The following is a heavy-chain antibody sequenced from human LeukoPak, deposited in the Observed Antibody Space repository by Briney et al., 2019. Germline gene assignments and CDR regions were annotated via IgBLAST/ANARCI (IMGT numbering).Heavy chain of an antibody. V-gene: IGHV1-2*02. D-gene: IGHD3-22*01. CDR2: INPNSGGT. J-gene: IGHJ4*02. CDR3: ARGKGITMIVAH. Sequence: ASLKVSCKASGYTFTGSYIHWVRQAPGQGLEWMGWINPNSGGTNYAQKFQGRVTMNRDTAISTAYMELSRLRSDDTGVYYCARGKGITMIVAHWGKGTLVTVSS. CDR1: GYTFTGSY.